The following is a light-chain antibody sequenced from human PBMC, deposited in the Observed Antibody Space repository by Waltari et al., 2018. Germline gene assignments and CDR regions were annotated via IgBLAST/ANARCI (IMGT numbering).Light chain of an antibody. Sequence: DIQMTQSPSSLSASVGDRVTITCQASQDTRNYLNWYQQKPGKAPKLLIYDATSLETGCPSKFSGNGSGTDFTFTISSLQPEDIATYYCQQYDNLVFTFGPGTKVDIK. CDR3: QQYDNLVFT. V-gene: IGKV1-33*01. J-gene: IGKJ3*01. CDR2: DAT. CDR1: QDTRNY.